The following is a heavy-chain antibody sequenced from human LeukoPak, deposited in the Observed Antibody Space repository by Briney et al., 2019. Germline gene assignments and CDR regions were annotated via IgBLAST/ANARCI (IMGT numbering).Heavy chain of an antibody. J-gene: IGHJ6*02. Sequence: GGSLRLSCAASGFTFSGSAMHWVRQATGKGLEWVGRIRSKANSYATAYAASVKGRFTISRDDSKNTAYLQMNSLKTEDTAVYYCTNSRLLLNYYYGMDVWGQGTTVTVSS. D-gene: IGHD2-15*01. CDR3: TNSRLLLNYYYGMDV. CDR2: IRSKANSYAT. V-gene: IGHV3-73*01. CDR1: GFTFSGSA.